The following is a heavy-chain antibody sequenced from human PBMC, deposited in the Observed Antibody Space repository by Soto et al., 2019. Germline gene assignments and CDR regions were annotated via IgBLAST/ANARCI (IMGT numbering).Heavy chain of an antibody. J-gene: IGHJ2*01. D-gene: IGHD3-16*02. Sequence: QVQLVESGGGVVQPGRSLRLSCAASGFTFINYAMHWVRQAPGKGLEWVAFLSYDGSTEHYADSVKGRFTISRDNSKNTLYLQVNSLSAEDTAVYYCARSGRLGDVSWNYWYFDLWGRGTLVTVSS. CDR2: LSYDGSTE. V-gene: IGHV3-30-3*01. CDR3: ARSGRLGDVSWNYWYFDL. CDR1: GFTFINYA.